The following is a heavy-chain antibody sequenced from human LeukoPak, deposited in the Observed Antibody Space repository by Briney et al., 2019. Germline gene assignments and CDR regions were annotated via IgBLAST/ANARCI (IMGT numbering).Heavy chain of an antibody. CDR1: GFTFGRSE. CDR2: ISTGSTYT. J-gene: IGHJ2*01. Sequence: GGSLRLSCAASGFTFGRSEMNWVRQAPGKGLEWLSYISTGSTYTNYANSVKGRFTISRDNAKNSLSLQLNSLRAEDTAVYYCTREDNWYFDLWGRGTLVTVSS. CDR3: TREDNWYFDL. V-gene: IGHV3-11*05.